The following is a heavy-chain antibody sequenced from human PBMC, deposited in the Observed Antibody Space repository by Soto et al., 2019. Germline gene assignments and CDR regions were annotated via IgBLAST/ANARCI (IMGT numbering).Heavy chain of an antibody. CDR3: ARARCSSGQCYYFDY. D-gene: IGHD2-15*01. CDR2: ISRSGDRT. CDR1: GFTFSSYN. Sequence: EVQLVESGEGFVQPGGSLRLSCAAAGFTFSSYNIHWIRQAPGKGLEFVSAISRSGDRTYDADSVKGRFTITRDNSKKTVWLQMGSLRAEDMAVYYCARARCSSGQCYYFDYWGRGALVSVSS. J-gene: IGHJ4*02. V-gene: IGHV3-64*02.